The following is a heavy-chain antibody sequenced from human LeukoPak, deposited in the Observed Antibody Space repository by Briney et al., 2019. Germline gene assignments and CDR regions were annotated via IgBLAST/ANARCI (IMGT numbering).Heavy chain of an antibody. CDR1: GGSISSYY. V-gene: IGHV4-59*01. D-gene: IGHD3-10*01. CDR2: IYFSGST. Sequence: SETLSLTCTVPGGSISSYYWSWIRQPPGEGLEWIGYIYFSGSTNYNPSLKSRVTISVDTSKNQFSLKQSSVTAADTAVYYCARDHGSGSYRFDRWGQGTLVTVSS. J-gene: IGHJ5*02. CDR3: ARDHGSGSYRFDR.